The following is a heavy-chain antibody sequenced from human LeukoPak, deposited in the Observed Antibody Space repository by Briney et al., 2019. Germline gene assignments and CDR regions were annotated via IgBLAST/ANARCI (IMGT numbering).Heavy chain of an antibody. CDR3: ARAGGDIVVVVAQANGAFDI. V-gene: IGHV3-21*01. CDR1: GFTFSSYS. J-gene: IGHJ3*02. CDR2: ISSSSSYI. D-gene: IGHD2-15*01. Sequence: GGSLRLSCAASGFTFSSYSMNWVRQAPGKGLEWVSSISSSSSYIYYADSVKGRFTISRDNAKNSLYPQMNSLRAEDTAVYYCARAGGDIVVVVAQANGAFDIWGQGTMVTVSS.